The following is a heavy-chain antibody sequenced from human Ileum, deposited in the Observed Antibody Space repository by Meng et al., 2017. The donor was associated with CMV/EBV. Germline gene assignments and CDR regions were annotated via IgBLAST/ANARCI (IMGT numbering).Heavy chain of an antibody. CDR3: AKYRYGLGFDY. J-gene: IGHJ4*02. CDR1: GYNFVGYY. CDR2: INPDNGGT. D-gene: IGHD5-18*01. Sequence: GHLVQSGCGVKRPGAPVRLSCKASGYNFVGYYMQWVRQAPGQGLEWMGWINPDNGGTNYAQKFQGRVTMTRDTSITTAYMELSRLRSDDTAIYYCAKYRYGLGFDYWGQGTLVTVSS. V-gene: IGHV1-2*02.